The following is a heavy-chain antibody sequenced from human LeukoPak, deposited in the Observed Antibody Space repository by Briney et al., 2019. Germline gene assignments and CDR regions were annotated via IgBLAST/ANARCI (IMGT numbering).Heavy chain of an antibody. CDR1: GFTFSNYA. V-gene: IGHV3-23*01. CDR2: ISGSGGST. J-gene: IGHJ4*02. CDR3: ARAKPKNMVRGLIMRRESRYYFDY. Sequence: GGSLRLSCAASGFTFSNYAMSWVRQAPGKGLEWVSGISGSGGSTYYADSVKGRFTISRDNSKNTLYLQMNSLRAEDTAVYYCARAKPKNMVRGLIMRRESRYYFDYWGQGTLVTVSS. D-gene: IGHD3-10*01.